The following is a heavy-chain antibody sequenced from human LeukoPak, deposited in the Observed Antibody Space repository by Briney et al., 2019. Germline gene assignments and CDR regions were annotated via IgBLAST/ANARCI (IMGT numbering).Heavy chain of an antibody. J-gene: IGHJ6*03. CDR2: IYYSGST. Sequence: SETLSLTCTVSGHSIRSSSYYGRWIRQPPGKRLEWIGCIYYSGSTYYNPSLKSRVTISVDTSKNRFSLKLSCVTAADTAVYYCARLPAVAGYYYYYYMDVWGKGTTVTVSS. V-gene: IGHV4-39*01. D-gene: IGHD6-19*01. CDR3: ARLPAVAGYYYYYYMDV. CDR1: GHSIRSSSYY.